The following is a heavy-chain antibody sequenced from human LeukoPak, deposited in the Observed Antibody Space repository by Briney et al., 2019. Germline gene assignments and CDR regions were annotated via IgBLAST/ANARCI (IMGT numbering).Heavy chain of an antibody. CDR1: GFTFSSYS. CDR2: ISSSSSYI. J-gene: IGHJ4*02. CDR3: ARVPYGDSYYFDY. V-gene: IGHV3-21*01. D-gene: IGHD4-17*01. Sequence: PGGSLRLSCAASGFTFSSYSMTWVRQAPGKGLEWVSSISSSSSYIYYADSVKGRFTISRDNAKNSLYLQMDSLRAEDTAVYYCARVPYGDSYYFDYWGQGTLVTVS.